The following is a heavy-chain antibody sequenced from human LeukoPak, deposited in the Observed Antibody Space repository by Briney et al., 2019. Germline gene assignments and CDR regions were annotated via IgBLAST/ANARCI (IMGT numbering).Heavy chain of an antibody. D-gene: IGHD3-22*01. CDR1: GGSISSGDYY. CDR2: IYYSGST. Sequence: SETLSLTCTVSGGSISSGDYYWSWIRQPPGKGLEWIGYIYYSGSTYYNPSLKSRVTISVDTSKNQFSLKLSSVTAADTAVYYCASFSYDSSASYYDYWGQGTLVTVSS. CDR3: ASFSYDSSASYYDY. V-gene: IGHV4-30-4*01. J-gene: IGHJ4*02.